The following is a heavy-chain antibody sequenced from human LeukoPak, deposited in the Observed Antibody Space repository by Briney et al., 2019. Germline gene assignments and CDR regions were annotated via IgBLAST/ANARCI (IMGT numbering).Heavy chain of an antibody. Sequence: GGSLRLSCAAAGFTFNTNAMSWVRQSPGKGLEWLSVISGSGGDTYYADSVKGRFTISRDNSKNTLYLQMSSLRAEDTALYYCAKMVGSQDQVVRWFDPWGQGTLVTVSS. V-gene: IGHV3-23*01. CDR3: AKMVGSQDQVVRWFDP. J-gene: IGHJ5*02. D-gene: IGHD2-15*01. CDR2: ISGSGGDT. CDR1: GFTFNTNA.